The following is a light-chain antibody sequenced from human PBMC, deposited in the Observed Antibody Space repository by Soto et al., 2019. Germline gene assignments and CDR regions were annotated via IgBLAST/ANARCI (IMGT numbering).Light chain of an antibody. CDR3: QHYNNWPFT. CDR2: GAS. V-gene: IGKV3-15*01. J-gene: IGKJ2*01. CDR1: QSVSSN. Sequence: EIVMTQSPATLSVSPGERATLSCRASQSVSSNLAWYQQKPGQAPTLLIYGASARATGIPARFSGSGSGTEFTLTISSLQSEEVAVYYCQHYNNWPFTFGQGTKLEIK.